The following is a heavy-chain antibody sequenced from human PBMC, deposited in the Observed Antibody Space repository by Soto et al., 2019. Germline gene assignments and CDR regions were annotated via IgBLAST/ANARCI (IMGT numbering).Heavy chain of an antibody. Sequence: QVQVVESGGGVVQPGRSLRLSCAASGFTFSGYGMHWVHQAPGKGLEWVALISHDGSNKYYADSVKGRFTISRDNAKHPLYLQMNSLRGEDTAVYYCAKDRLRGGFLTTATTNGMDVWGQGTTVTVSS. J-gene: IGHJ6*02. CDR3: AKDRLRGGFLTTATTNGMDV. V-gene: IGHV3-30*18. D-gene: IGHD3-3*01. CDR2: ISHDGSNK. CDR1: GFTFSGYG.